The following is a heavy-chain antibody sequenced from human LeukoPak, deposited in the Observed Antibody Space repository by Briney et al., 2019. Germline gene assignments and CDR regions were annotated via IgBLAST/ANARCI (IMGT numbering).Heavy chain of an antibody. CDR2: ISYDGSNK. CDR1: GFTFSSYA. Sequence: GGSLRLSCAASGFTFSSYAMHWVRQAPGKGLEWVAVISYDGSNKYYADSVKGRFTISRDNSKYTLYLQMNSLRAEDTAVYYCASTRLQWLVFVSFDYWGQGTLVTVSS. V-gene: IGHV3-30-3*01. J-gene: IGHJ4*02. D-gene: IGHD6-19*01. CDR3: ASTRLQWLVFVSFDY.